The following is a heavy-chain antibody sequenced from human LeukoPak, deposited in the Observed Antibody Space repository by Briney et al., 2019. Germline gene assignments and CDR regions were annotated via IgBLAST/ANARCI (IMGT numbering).Heavy chain of an antibody. CDR2: ISWNSGSI. CDR1: GFTFDDYA. Sequence: GRSLRLSCAASGFTFDDYAMHWVRQAPGKGLEWVSGISWNSGSIGYADSVKGRFTISRDNAKNSLYLQMNSLRAEDTALYYCANDITGVAPGWGQGTMVTVSS. J-gene: IGHJ3*01. CDR3: ANDITGVAPG. V-gene: IGHV3-9*01. D-gene: IGHD5-12*01.